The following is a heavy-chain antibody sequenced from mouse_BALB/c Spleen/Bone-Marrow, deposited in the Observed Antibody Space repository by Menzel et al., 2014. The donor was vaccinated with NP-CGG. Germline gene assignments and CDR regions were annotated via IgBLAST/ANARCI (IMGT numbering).Heavy chain of an antibody. CDR2: IYYSGTI. CDR1: GISITTGNYR. V-gene: IGHV3-5*02. J-gene: IGHJ2*01. Sequence: EVQLQESGPGLVKPSQPVSLTCTVTGISITTGNYRWSWIRQFPENKLEWIGYIYYSGTITYNPSLTSRTTITRDTSKNQFFLEMNSLTAEDTATYYCARELYYFDYWGQGTTLTVSS. CDR3: ARELYYFDY.